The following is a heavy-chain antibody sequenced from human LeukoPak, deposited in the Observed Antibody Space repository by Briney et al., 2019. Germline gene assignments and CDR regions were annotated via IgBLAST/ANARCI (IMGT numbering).Heavy chain of an antibody. V-gene: IGHV4-39*01. CDR1: GDSIISSSYY. Sequence: SETLSLTCTVSGDSIISSSYYWGWIRQPPGKGLEWIGSIYYSGSTYYNPSLKSRVTISVDTSKNQLSLKLSSVTAADTAVYYCALCAPTDYDFWSGYSVNWFAPWGPGTLVTVSS. D-gene: IGHD3-3*01. J-gene: IGHJ5*02. CDR3: ALCAPTDYDFWSGYSVNWFAP. CDR2: IYYSGST.